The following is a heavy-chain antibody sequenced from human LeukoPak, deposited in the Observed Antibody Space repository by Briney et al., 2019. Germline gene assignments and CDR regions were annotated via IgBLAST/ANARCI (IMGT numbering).Heavy chain of an antibody. J-gene: IGHJ3*02. CDR1: GGSISSGDYY. Sequence: SETLSLTCTVSGGSISSGDYYWSWIRQPPGKGLEWIGYIYYSESTYYNPSLKSRVTISVDTSKNQFSLKLSSVTAADTAVYYCARALGYCSGGSCYSDVVDIWGQGTMVTVSS. CDR3: ARALGYCSGGSCYSDVVDI. D-gene: IGHD2-15*01. V-gene: IGHV4-61*08. CDR2: IYYSEST.